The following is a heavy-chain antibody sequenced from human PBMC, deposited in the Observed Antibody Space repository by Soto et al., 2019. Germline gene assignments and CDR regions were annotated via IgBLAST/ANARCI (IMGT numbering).Heavy chain of an antibody. V-gene: IGHV4-39*01. CDR1: GGSISSSSYY. CDR3: GRHTPAISISDH. Sequence: QLQLQESGPGLVKPSETLSLTCTVSGGSISSSSYYWGWIRQPPGKGLEWIGSIYYSGSTYYNPSRKIRVTISVDTSKNQFSLNLSALSAADTALYYWGRHTPAISISDHWGQGTLVTVSS. CDR2: IYYSGST. J-gene: IGHJ4*02. D-gene: IGHD2-15*01.